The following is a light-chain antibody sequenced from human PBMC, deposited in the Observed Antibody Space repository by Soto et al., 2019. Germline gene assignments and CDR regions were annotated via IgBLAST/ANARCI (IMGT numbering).Light chain of an antibody. CDR2: SNS. CDR3: AAWDDSLNGYV. CDR1: SSNIGSNT. V-gene: IGLV1-44*01. J-gene: IGLJ1*01. Sequence: QSVLAQPPSASGTPGQRVTISCSGSSSNIGSNTVNWYQQLPGTAPKLLVYSNSQRPSGVPDRFSGSKSGTSASLAISGLQSEDEAPYYCAAWDDSLNGYVFGTGTKVTVL.